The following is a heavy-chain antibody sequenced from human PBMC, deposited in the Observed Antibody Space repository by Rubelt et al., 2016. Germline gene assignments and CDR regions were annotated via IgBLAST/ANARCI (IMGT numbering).Heavy chain of an antibody. CDR2: ISGSGGST. CDR3: AKLFWWELPDY. CDR1: GFTFSTYG. V-gene: IGHV3-23*01. Sequence: EVQLLESGGGLVQPGGSLRLSCAASGFTFSTYGMTWVRQAPGKGLEWVSAISGSGGSTYYADSVKGRFTISRDNSKNTLYLQMNSLRAADTALYYCAKLFWWELPDYWGQGTLVTVSS. J-gene: IGHJ4*02. D-gene: IGHD2-15*01.